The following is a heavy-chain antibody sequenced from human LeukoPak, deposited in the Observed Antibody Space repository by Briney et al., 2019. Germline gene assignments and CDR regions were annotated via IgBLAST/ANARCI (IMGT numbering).Heavy chain of an antibody. Sequence: GGSLRLSCAASGFTFSSYAMHWVRQAPGKGLEWVAVISYDGSNKYYADSVKGRFTISRDNSKNTLYLQMNSLRAEDTAVYYCARERDYQLPVFDYWGQGTLVTVSS. CDR2: ISYDGSNK. CDR3: ARERDYQLPVFDY. J-gene: IGHJ4*02. D-gene: IGHD2-2*01. CDR1: GFTFSSYA. V-gene: IGHV3-30-3*01.